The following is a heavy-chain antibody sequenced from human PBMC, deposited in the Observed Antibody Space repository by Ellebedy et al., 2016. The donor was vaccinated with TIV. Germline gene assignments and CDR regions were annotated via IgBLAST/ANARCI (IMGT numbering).Heavy chain of an antibody. V-gene: IGHV3-23*01. CDR2: IRGGGDRT. CDR3: AKMSYYGSESYYNSFDY. Sequence: GESLKISCAASGFTFSSYAMSWVRQAPGKGLEWVSAIRGGGDRTYYADSVKGRFTISRDNSKNTLYLQVSSLRVEDTAVYYCAKMSYYGSESYYNSFDYWGQGTLVAVSS. CDR1: GFTFSSYA. J-gene: IGHJ4*02. D-gene: IGHD3-10*01.